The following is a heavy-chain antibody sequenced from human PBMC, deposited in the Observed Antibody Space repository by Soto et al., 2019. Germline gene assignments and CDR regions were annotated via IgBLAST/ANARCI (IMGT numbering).Heavy chain of an antibody. CDR2: ISDSGGST. V-gene: IGHV3-23*01. D-gene: IGHD6-19*01. J-gene: IGHJ4*02. Sequence: GGSLRLSCAASGFTFSSYAMSWVRQAPGKGLEWVSAISDSGGSTYYADSVKGRFTISRDNSKNTLYLQMNSLRAEDTAVYYCAKDSSRGGITVAGFFDYWGQGTLVTVSS. CDR1: GFTFSSYA. CDR3: AKDSSRGGITVAGFFDY.